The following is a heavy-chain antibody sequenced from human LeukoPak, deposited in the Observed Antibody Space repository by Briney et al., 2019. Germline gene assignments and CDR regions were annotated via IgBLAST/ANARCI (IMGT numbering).Heavy chain of an antibody. V-gene: IGHV3-23*01. J-gene: IGHJ6*02. D-gene: IGHD5-12*01. CDR3: AKGGGSGYDSDYYYYGMDA. CDR2: ISGSGGST. CDR1: GFTFSSYA. Sequence: GGSLRLSCAASGFTFSSYAMSWVRQAPGKGLEWVSAISGSGGSTYYADSVKGRFTISRDNSKNTLYLQMNSLRAEDTAVYYCAKGGGSGYDSDYYYYGMDAWGQGTTVTVSS.